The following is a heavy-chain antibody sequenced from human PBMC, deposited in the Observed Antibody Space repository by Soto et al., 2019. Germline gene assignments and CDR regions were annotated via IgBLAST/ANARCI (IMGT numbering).Heavy chain of an antibody. J-gene: IGHJ2*01. CDR3: GRDYYGGNSRYFDL. CDR2: IYSGGST. CDR1: GFTVSSHY. D-gene: IGHD2-21*02. Sequence: EVQLVESGGGLVQPGGSLRLSCAASGFTVSSHYMSWVRQAPGKGLEWVSVIYSGGSTYYTDSVKGRFTISRDNSKNTLFLQMNSLSAEETAVYYWGRDYYGGNSRYFDLWGRGTLVTVSS. V-gene: IGHV3-66*01.